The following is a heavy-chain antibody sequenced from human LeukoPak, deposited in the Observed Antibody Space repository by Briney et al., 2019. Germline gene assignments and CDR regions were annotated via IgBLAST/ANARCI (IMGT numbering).Heavy chain of an antibody. CDR2: IDPSDSYT. V-gene: IGHV5-10-1*01. Sequence: GESLKISCKGSGYRFTSYWITWVRQMPGRGLEWMGTIDPSDSYTNYSTSSQGHVTISADKSISTAYLQWSSLKASDTAIYYCATYTDYELNYWGQGTLVTVSS. D-gene: IGHD5-12*01. CDR1: GYRFTSYW. J-gene: IGHJ4*02. CDR3: ATYTDYELNY.